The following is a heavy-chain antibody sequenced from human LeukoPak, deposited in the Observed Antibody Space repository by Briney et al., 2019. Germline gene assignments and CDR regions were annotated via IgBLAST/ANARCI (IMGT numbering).Heavy chain of an antibody. CDR2: INLDGSGQ. CDR3: ARDNNLEFDY. Sequence: PGGSLRLSCVASKFSCSSYWMSWLRHIPGKGLEWVANINLDGSGQYYVDSVKGRFTISRDNAKNSLFLQMNSLRVEDTAVYYCARDNNLEFDYWGQGTLVTVSS. V-gene: IGHV3-7*01. CDR1: KFSCSSYW. J-gene: IGHJ4*02. D-gene: IGHD2/OR15-2a*01.